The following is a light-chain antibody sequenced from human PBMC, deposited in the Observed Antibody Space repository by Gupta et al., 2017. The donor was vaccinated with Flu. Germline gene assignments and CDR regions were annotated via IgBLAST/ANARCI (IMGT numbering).Light chain of an antibody. CDR3: CSYAGSYTVL. J-gene: IGLJ3*02. V-gene: IGLV2-11*01. Sequence: QSALTQPRPVSGSPGQSVPISCTGTSSDVGGYNYVSWYQQHPGKAPKVMIYDVTKRPSGVPDRFSGSKSGNTASLTISGLQADDEDDYYCCSYAGSYTVLFGGGTKVTVL. CDR2: DVT. CDR1: SSDVGGYNY.